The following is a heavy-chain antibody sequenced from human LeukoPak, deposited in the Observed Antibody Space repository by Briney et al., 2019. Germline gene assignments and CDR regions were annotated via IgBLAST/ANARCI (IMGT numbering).Heavy chain of an antibody. CDR2: ISGSGGST. CDR3: AKDISVTLAAAGTGNDY. CDR1: GFTFSSYA. J-gene: IGHJ4*02. D-gene: IGHD6-13*01. V-gene: IGHV3-23*01. Sequence: PGGSLRLSCAASGFTFSSYAMSWVRQAPGKGLEWVSAISGSGGSTYYADSVKGRFTISRDNSKNTLYLQMNSLRAEDTAVYYCAKDISVTLAAAGTGNDYWGQGTLVTVSS.